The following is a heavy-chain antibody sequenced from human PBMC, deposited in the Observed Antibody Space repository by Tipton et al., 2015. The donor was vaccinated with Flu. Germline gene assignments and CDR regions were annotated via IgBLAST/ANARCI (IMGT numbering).Heavy chain of an antibody. V-gene: IGHV4-61*02. D-gene: IGHD5-12*01. CDR3: ARGRRRYNTGYDLADY. CDR1: GDSISSGTYY. J-gene: IGHJ4*02. CDR2: IYTSGST. Sequence: TLSLTCTVSGDSISSGTYYWRWFRQPAGKGLEWIGRIYTSGSTSYNSSLKSRVTISVDTSKNQFSLKMTSVTAADTAVYYCARGRRRYNTGYDLADYWGQGTLVTVSS.